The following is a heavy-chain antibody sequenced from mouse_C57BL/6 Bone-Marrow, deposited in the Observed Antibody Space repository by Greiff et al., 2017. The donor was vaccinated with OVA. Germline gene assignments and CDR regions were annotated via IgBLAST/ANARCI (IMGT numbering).Heavy chain of an antibody. CDR2: IDPSDSYT. Sequence: QVQLQQPGAELVKPGASVKLSCKASGYTFTSYWMQWVKQRPGQGLEWIGEIDPSDSYTNYNQKFKGKATLTVDTSSSTAYMQLSSLTSEDSAVYYCARSEARDDWGQGTSVTVSS. V-gene: IGHV1-50*01. CDR1: GYTFTSYW. CDR3: ARSEARDD. J-gene: IGHJ4*01.